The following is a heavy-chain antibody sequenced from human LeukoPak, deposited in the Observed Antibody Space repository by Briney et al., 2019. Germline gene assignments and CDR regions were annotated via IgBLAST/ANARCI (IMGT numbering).Heavy chain of an antibody. J-gene: IGHJ3*02. Sequence: GGSLRLSCTASGFTFTSYAMSWVRQAPGKGLEWVSVIYIGGSTYYADSVKGRFTISRDNSKNTLYLQMNSLRAEDTAVYYCARGIVGALDAFDIWGQGTMVTVSS. CDR1: GFTFTSYA. CDR2: IYIGGST. V-gene: IGHV3-66*01. D-gene: IGHD1-26*01. CDR3: ARGIVGALDAFDI.